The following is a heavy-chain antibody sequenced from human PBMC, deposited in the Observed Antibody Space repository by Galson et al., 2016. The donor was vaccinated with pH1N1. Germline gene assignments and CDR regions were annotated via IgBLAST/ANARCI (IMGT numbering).Heavy chain of an antibody. CDR1: GYTLSDLS. J-gene: IGHJ6*03. CDR3: ATLRYNFFYMDV. Sequence: KVSCKVSGYTLSDLSIQWVRQAPGKGLEWMGGFNPEDGEALYAQKFQGRVKVTEDISTDTAFMELRRLRSEDTAVYYCATLRYNFFYMDVWGTGTTVIVSS. D-gene: IGHD5-12*01. CDR2: FNPEDGEA. V-gene: IGHV1-24*01.